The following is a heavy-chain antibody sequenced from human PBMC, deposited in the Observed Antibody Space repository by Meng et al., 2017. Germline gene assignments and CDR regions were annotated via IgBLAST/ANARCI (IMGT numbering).Heavy chain of an antibody. J-gene: IGHJ4*02. V-gene: IGHV3-23*01. D-gene: IGHD1-26*01. CDR1: GFTFSSYA. CDR2: ISGSGGST. CDR3: AKGPIVGATYFDY. Sequence: GESLKISCAASGFTFSSYAMSWVRQAPGKGLEWVSAISGSGGSTYYADSVKGRFTISRDNSKNTLYLQMNSLRAEDTAVYYCAKGPIVGATYFDYWGQGTLVNVSS.